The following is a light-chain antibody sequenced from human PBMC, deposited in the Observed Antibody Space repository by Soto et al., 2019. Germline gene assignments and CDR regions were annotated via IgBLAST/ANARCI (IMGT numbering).Light chain of an antibody. J-gene: IGKJ4*01. Sequence: EIVMTQSPATLSVSPGERATLSCRASQSVSTNLGWYQQKPGQAPRLLIYGASTRATGIPARFSGSGSGTEFTLTISSLQSEDFAVYYCQQYNNWPPRDAFGGGTKVEIK. CDR2: GAS. V-gene: IGKV3D-15*01. CDR3: QQYNNWPPRDA. CDR1: QSVSTN.